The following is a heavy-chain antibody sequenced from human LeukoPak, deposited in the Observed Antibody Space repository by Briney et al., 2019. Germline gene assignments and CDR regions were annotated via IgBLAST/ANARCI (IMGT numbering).Heavy chain of an antibody. J-gene: IGHJ4*02. Sequence: PSETLSLTCTVSGGSISSSSYYWGWIRQPPGKGLEWIGSIYYSGSTYYNPSLKSRVTISVDTSKNQFSLKLSSVTAADTAVYYCARLAPGYSSGWYYIDYWGQGTLVTVSS. CDR2: IYYSGST. V-gene: IGHV4-39*01. CDR3: ARLAPGYSSGWYYIDY. D-gene: IGHD6-19*01. CDR1: GGSISSSSYY.